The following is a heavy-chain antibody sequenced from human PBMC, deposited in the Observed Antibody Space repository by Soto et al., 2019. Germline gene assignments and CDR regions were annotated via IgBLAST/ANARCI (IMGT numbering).Heavy chain of an antibody. CDR2: INPNSGGT. Sequence: QVPLVQSGAEVKKPGASVKVSCKASGYTFTGYYMHWVRQAPGQGLEWMGWINPNSGGTNYAQKFQGWVTMTRDTSISTAYMELSRLRSDDTAVYYCAREDIVGATGAIDYWGQGTLVTVSS. CDR1: GYTFTGYY. CDR3: AREDIVGATGAIDY. V-gene: IGHV1-2*04. J-gene: IGHJ4*02. D-gene: IGHD1-26*01.